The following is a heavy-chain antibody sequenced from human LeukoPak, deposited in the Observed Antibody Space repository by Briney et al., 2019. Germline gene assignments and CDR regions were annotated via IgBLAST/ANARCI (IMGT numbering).Heavy chain of an antibody. CDR1: GGSISSYY. J-gene: IGHJ3*02. Sequence: PSETLSLTCTVSGGSISSYYWSWIRQPAGKGLEWIGRIYTSGSTNYNPSLKSRVTMSVDTSKNQFSLKLSSVTAADTAVYYCARGSVNYCSSTSCSGAFDIWGQGTMVTVSS. V-gene: IGHV4-4*07. CDR2: IYTSGST. CDR3: ARGSVNYCSSTSCSGAFDI. D-gene: IGHD2-2*01.